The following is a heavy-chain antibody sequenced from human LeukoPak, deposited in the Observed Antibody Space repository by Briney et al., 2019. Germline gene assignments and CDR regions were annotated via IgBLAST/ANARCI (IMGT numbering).Heavy chain of an antibody. CDR1: GGSFSGYY. D-gene: IGHD6-19*01. CDR3: ARSGNSSGWMGDWFDP. V-gene: IGHV4-34*01. J-gene: IGHJ5*02. Sequence: PSETLSLTCAVYGGSFSGYYWSWIRQPPGKGLEWIGEINHSGSTNYNPSLKSRVTISVDTSKNQFSLKLSSVTAADTAVYYCARSGNSSGWMGDWFDPWGQGTLVTVSS. CDR2: INHSGST.